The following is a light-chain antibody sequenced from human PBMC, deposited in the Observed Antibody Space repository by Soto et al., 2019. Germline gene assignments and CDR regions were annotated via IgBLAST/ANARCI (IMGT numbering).Light chain of an antibody. Sequence: EIVLTQSPGTLSLSPGEGATLSCRASQSVSSSYLAWYQQRPGQTPSLLIYGASTRATGIPDRFSGSGSGTHFNLTISRLEPGDFAVYYCQHIGGTTLTFGQGTRLEIK. J-gene: IGKJ5*01. CDR1: QSVSSSY. CDR3: QHIGGTTLT. CDR2: GAS. V-gene: IGKV3-20*01.